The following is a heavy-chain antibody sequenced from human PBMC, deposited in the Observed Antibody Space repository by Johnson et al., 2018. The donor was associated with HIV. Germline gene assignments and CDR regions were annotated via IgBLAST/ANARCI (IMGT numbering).Heavy chain of an antibody. CDR1: GFTVSSNY. J-gene: IGHJ3*01. CDR2: ISGSGGST. D-gene: IGHD3-16*02. V-gene: IGHV3-23*04. Sequence: VQLVESGGGLVQPGGSLRLSCAASGFTVSSNYMSWVRQAPGKGLEWVSVISGSGGSTYYADSVKGRFTISRDNSKNTLYLQMNNLTIEDTAVYSCARDFGLGDLSYETVDAFDFWGPGTLVTVSS. CDR3: ARDFGLGDLSYETVDAFDF.